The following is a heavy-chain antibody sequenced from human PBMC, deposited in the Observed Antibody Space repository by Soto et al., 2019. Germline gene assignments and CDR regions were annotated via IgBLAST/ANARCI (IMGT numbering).Heavy chain of an antibody. CDR3: ARGPEEAAAAGTQDAFDI. V-gene: IGHV4-34*01. Sequence: SETLSLTCAVYGGSFSGYYWSWIRQPPGKGLEWIGEINHSGSTNYNPPLKSRVTISVDTSKNQFSLKLSSVTAAAAAVYYCARGPEEAAAAGTQDAFDIWGQGTMVTVSS. CDR2: INHSGST. D-gene: IGHD6-13*01. J-gene: IGHJ3*02. CDR1: GGSFSGYY.